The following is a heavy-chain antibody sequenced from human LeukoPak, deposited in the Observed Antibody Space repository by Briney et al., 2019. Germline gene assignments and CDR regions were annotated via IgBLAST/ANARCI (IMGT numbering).Heavy chain of an antibody. V-gene: IGHV3-73*01. CDR3: TRQIAAAEYDY. CDR1: GFTFSGSA. J-gene: IGHJ4*02. D-gene: IGHD6-13*01. Sequence: GGSLRLSCAASGFTFSGSAMHGVRQASAKGLEGVGRIRSKANRYATAYAASVKGRFTISRDDSKNTAYLQMNSLKTEDTAVYYCTRQIAAAEYDYWGQGTLVTVSS. CDR2: IRSKANRYAT.